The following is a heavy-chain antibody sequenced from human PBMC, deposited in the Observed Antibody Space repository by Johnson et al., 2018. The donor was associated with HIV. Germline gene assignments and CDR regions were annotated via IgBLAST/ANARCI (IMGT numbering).Heavy chain of an antibody. CDR2: ISYDGSNQ. V-gene: IGHV3-30*18. J-gene: IGHJ3*02. D-gene: IGHD3-16*01. CDR3: AKPPSMGADAFDI. CDR1: GFTFSSHD. Sequence: QVQLVESGGGVVQPGRSLRVSCGASGFTFSSHDMHWVRQAPGKGLEWVAVISYDGSNQYCADCVKGRFTISSDNSNKTVYLQMNSLGPEDTAVYYCAKPPSMGADAFDIWGQGTMVTVSS.